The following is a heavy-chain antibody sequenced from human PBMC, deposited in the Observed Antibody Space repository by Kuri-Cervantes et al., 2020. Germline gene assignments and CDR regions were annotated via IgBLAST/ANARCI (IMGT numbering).Heavy chain of an antibody. CDR2: TYPGDSET. D-gene: IGHD2-15*01. V-gene: IGHV5-51*01. CDR1: GYSFTVYW. J-gene: IGHJ4*02. CDR3: ATSLSALGSFDY. Sequence: GGSLRLSCKGSGYSFTVYWIGWVRQMPGKGLEWMGITYPGDSETRYSPSFQGQVTISADQSISTAYLQWSSIKSSDTAIYYCATSLSALGSFDYWGQGTVVTVSS.